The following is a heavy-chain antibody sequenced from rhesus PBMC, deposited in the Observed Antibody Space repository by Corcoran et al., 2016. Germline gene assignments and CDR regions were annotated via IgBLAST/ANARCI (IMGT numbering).Heavy chain of an antibody. Sequence: QVQLVQSGAEVKKPGSSVKVSCTASGYTFTDYYIHWVRQAPRKGLEWMGWINPYSGNTKYAQKFQGRVTVTRDTSTSTAYMELSSLRSEDTAVYYCTRSAGRDWYFDLWGPGTPITISS. J-gene: IGHJ2*01. CDR2: INPYSGNT. D-gene: IGHD1-44*01. V-gene: IGHV1S2*01. CDR3: TRSAGRDWYFDL. CDR1: GYTFTDYY.